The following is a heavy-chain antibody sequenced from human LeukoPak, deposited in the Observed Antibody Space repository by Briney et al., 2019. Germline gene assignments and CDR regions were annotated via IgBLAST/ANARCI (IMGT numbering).Heavy chain of an antibody. J-gene: IGHJ5*02. CDR2: MNPNSGNT. D-gene: IGHD5-12*01. CDR1: GYTFTSYD. Sequence: ASVTVSCKASGYTFTSYDINWVRQATGQGLEWMGWMNPNSGNTGYAQKFQGRVTMTRNTSISTAYMELSSLRSEDTAVYYCARGGYSGYGVTTPFDPWGQGTLVTVSS. V-gene: IGHV1-8*01. CDR3: ARGGYSGYGVTTPFDP.